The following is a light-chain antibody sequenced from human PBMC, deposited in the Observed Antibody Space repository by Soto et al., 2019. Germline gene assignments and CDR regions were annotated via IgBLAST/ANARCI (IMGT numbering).Light chain of an antibody. J-gene: IGLJ2*01. CDR3: AAWDDSLSGVV. V-gene: IGLV1-44*01. CDR2: SNN. Sequence: QSVLTQPTSASGTPGLRVTISCSGSNSNIGSNTVNWYHQLPGTAPKLLIYSNNQRPSGVPDRFSGSKSGTSASLVISGLQSDDEADYYCAAWDDSLSGVVFGGGTKLTVL. CDR1: NSNIGSNT.